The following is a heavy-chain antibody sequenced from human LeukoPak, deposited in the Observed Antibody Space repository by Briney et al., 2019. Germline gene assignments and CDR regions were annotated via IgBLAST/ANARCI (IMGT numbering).Heavy chain of an antibody. D-gene: IGHD3-22*01. CDR3: ARQPEYYDSSGYLLDY. Sequence: SETLSLTCTVSGGSIRSSSYYWGWIRQPPGKGLEWIGSIYYSGSTYYNPSLKSRVTISVDTSKNQFSLKLSSVTAADTAVYYCARQPEYYDSSGYLLDYWGQGTLVTVSS. V-gene: IGHV4-39*01. J-gene: IGHJ4*02. CDR2: IYYSGST. CDR1: GGSIRSSSYY.